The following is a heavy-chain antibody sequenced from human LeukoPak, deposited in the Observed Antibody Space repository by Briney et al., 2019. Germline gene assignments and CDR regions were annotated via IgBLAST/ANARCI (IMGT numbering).Heavy chain of an antibody. J-gene: IGHJ6*02. CDR2: MNPNSGNT. CDR3: AGTVTSHYYYGMDV. CDR1: GYTFTSYD. D-gene: IGHD4-17*01. Sequence: ASVKASCKASGYTFTSYDINWVRQATGQGLEWMGWMNPNSGNTGYAQRFQGRVTMTRNTSISTAYMELSSLRSEDTAVYYCAGTVTSHYYYGMDVWGQGTTVTVSS. V-gene: IGHV1-8*01.